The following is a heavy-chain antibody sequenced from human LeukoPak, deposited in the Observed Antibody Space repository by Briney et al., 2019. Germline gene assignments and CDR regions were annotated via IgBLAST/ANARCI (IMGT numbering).Heavy chain of an antibody. CDR3: AKDISLGAGTSDVLRFLEWRGGMDV. CDR2: ISWDGGST. D-gene: IGHD3-3*01. J-gene: IGHJ6*03. V-gene: IGHV3-43*01. Sequence: GGSLRLSCAASGFPFDDYTMRLVRQAPGKGLEWVSLISWDGGSTYYADPVKGRFTISRDNSKNSLYLQMNSLRTEDTALYYCAKDISLGAGTSDVLRFLEWRGGMDVWGKGTTVTVSS. CDR1: GFPFDDYT.